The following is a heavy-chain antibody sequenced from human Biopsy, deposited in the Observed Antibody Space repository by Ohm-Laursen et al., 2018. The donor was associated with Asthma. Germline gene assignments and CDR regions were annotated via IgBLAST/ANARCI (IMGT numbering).Heavy chain of an antibody. D-gene: IGHD3-10*01. V-gene: IGHV1-18*01. CDR3: ARAVDYSHYYGIDV. J-gene: IGHJ6*02. Sequence: ASVKVSCKISGYTFNSAGITWVRQAPGQGLEWMGWISVYNGNTKVAQKLQDRVTMITDTSTSAAYMELRSLRSDDTAVYFCARAVDYSHYYGIDVWGQGTAVTVS. CDR1: GYTFNSAG. CDR2: ISVYNGNT.